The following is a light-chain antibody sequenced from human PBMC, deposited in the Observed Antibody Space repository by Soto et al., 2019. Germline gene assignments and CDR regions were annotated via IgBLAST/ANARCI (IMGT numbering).Light chain of an antibody. CDR2: GAS. CDR1: QSVSSD. CDR3: QQYNTWHPKMA. Sequence: VVTQSPATLSVFPGETVTLSCRASQSVSSDLAWYQQRPGQAPRLLIYGASTRATGIPARFRGSGSGTEFRLPISSLQSEDFATYYCQQYNTWHPKMAFGRGTKVEIK. J-gene: IGKJ1*01. V-gene: IGKV3-15*01.